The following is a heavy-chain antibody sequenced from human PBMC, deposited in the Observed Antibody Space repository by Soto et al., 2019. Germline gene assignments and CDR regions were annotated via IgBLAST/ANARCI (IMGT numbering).Heavy chain of an antibody. J-gene: IGHJ4*02. Sequence: GGSLRLSCAASGFTFSSYSMNWVRQAPGKGLEWVSSISSSSSYIYYADSVKGRFTISRDNAKNSLYLQMNSLRAEDTAVYYCARAKEWELPTYYFDYWGQGTLVTVSS. V-gene: IGHV3-21*01. CDR3: ARAKEWELPTYYFDY. CDR2: ISSSSSYI. D-gene: IGHD1-26*01. CDR1: GFTFSSYS.